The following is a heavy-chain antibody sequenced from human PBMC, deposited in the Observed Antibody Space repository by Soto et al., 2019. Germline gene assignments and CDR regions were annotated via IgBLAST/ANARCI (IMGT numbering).Heavy chain of an antibody. CDR3: ARGPTDYYDNSANYFLDY. Sequence: ASVKVSFKASGYTFITYGVSWVRQAPGQGLDWLGWINTYNGNTRYAERLQGRVTMTTDTTTNTAYMELRNLRSDDTAVYYCARGPTDYYDNSANYFLDYWGQGTLVTVSS. D-gene: IGHD3-22*01. V-gene: IGHV1-18*01. J-gene: IGHJ4*02. CDR2: INTYNGNT. CDR1: GYTFITYG.